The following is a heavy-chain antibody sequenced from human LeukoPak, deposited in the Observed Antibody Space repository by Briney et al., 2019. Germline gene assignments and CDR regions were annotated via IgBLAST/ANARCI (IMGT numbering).Heavy chain of an antibody. D-gene: IGHD3-10*01. J-gene: IGHJ4*02. CDR2: ISGSGGST. CDR3: ARKYYGSGSYYPPNFDY. Sequence: PGGSLRLSCAASGFTFSSYAMSWVRQAPGKGLEWVSAISGSGGSTYYADSVKGRFTISRDNSKNTLYLQMNSLRAADTAVYYCARKYYGSGSYYPPNFDYWGQGTLVTVSS. CDR1: GFTFSSYA. V-gene: IGHV3-23*01.